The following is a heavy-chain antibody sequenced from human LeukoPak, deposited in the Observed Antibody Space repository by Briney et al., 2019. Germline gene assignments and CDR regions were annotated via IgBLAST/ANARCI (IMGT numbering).Heavy chain of an antibody. CDR3: ATRPARGSGPYYPYFDY. D-gene: IGHD3-22*01. Sequence: PSETLSLTCTVSGGFISASYWSWIRQPPGKGLEWIGYIYYSGSTNYNPSLKSRVTISVDTSKKQFSLKLTSVTAADTAVYYCATRPARGSGPYYPYFDYWGQGTLVTVSS. CDR2: IYYSGST. J-gene: IGHJ4*02. CDR1: GGFISASY. V-gene: IGHV4-59*01.